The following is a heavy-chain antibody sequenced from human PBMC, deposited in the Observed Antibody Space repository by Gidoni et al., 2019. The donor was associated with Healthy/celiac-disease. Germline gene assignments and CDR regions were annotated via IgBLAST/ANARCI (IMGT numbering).Heavy chain of an antibody. V-gene: IGHV3-23*01. CDR2: ISGSGGST. Sequence: EVQLLESGGGLVQPGGSLRLSCAASGFTFSSYAMSWVRPAPGKGLEWVSAISGSGGSTYDADSVKGRFTISRDNSKNTLYLQMNSLRAEDTAVYYCAKVRLLEWLLAFDYWGQGTLVTVSS. D-gene: IGHD3-3*01. CDR1: GFTFSSYA. CDR3: AKVRLLEWLLAFDY. J-gene: IGHJ4*02.